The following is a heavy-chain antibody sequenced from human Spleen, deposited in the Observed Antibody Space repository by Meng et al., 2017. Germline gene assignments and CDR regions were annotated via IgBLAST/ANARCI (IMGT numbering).Heavy chain of an antibody. CDR3: ARDGPTVTTSPWFDP. V-gene: IGHV4-34*11. Sequence: QGQLQQWGAGLLKPSETLSLTCAVYGGSFSGYYWSWIRQPPGKGLEWIGYLSDIGNTNYNPSLKSRVTMSIDMSKNQFSLKLTSATAADTAIYYCARDGPTVTTSPWFDPWGQGILVTVSS. CDR2: LSDIGNT. J-gene: IGHJ5*02. D-gene: IGHD4-17*01. CDR1: GGSFSGYY.